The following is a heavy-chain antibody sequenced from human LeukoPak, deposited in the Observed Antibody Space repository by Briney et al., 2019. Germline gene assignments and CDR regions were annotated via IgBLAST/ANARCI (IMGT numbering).Heavy chain of an antibody. V-gene: IGHV3-33*01. J-gene: IGHJ4*02. CDR3: ARELFGSGSYPDY. CDR1: GITFNA. CDR2: TWYDGSNK. D-gene: IGHD3-10*01. Sequence: QPGTSLRLSCAASGITFNAIHWVRQAPGKGLEWVALTWYDGSNKYYADSVKGRFTISIDNSKNMVYLHMNSLRADDTAVYYCARELFGSGSYPDYWGQGTLVTVSS.